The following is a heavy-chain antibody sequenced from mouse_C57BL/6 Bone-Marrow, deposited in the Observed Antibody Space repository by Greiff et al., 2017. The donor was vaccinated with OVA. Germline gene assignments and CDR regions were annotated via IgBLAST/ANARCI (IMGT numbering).Heavy chain of an antibody. CDR2: ISSGSSTI. CDR1: GFTFSDYG. J-gene: IGHJ1*03. D-gene: IGHD1-1*01. V-gene: IGHV5-17*01. Sequence: DVHLVESGGGLVKPGGSLKLSCAASGFTFSDYGMHWVRQAPEKGLEWVAYISSGSSTIYYADTVKGRFTISRDNAKNTLFLQMTSLRSEDTAMYYCARSYYSYWYFDVWGTGTTVTVSS. CDR3: ARSYYSYWYFDV.